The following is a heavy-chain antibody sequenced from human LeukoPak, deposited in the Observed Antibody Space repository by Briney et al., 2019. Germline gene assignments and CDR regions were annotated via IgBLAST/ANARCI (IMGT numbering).Heavy chain of an antibody. J-gene: IGHJ4*02. D-gene: IGHD4-17*01. CDR3: ARAMRNYGDYLVTLDY. Sequence: TPSETLSLTCTVSGGSISSGGYSWSWIRQPPGKGLEWIGYIYHSGSTYYNPSLKSRVTISVDRSKNQFSLKLSSVTAADTAVYYCARAMRNYGDYLVTLDYWGQGTLVTVSS. CDR2: IYHSGST. V-gene: IGHV4-30-2*01. CDR1: GGSISSGGYS.